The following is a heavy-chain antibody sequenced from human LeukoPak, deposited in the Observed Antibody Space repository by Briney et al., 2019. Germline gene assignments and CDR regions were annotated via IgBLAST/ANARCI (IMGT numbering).Heavy chain of an antibody. Sequence: PSETLSLTCAVYGGSFSGYYWSWIRQPPGKGLEWIGEINHSGSTNYNPSLKSRVTISVDTSKNQFSLKLGSVTAADTAVYYCARAPYYDFWSGPLFDYWGQGTLVTVSS. J-gene: IGHJ4*02. D-gene: IGHD3-3*01. CDR1: GGSFSGYY. CDR2: INHSGST. CDR3: ARAPYYDFWSGPLFDY. V-gene: IGHV4-34*01.